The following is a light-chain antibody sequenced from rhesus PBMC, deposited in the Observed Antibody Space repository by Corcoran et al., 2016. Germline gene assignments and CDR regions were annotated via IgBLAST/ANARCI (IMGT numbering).Light chain of an antibody. CDR2: KAS. J-gene: IGKJ1*01. CDR1: ENVNNY. Sequence: DIQMTQSPSSLSASVGDRVTITCRASENVNNYLNWYQQKPGKAPKLLIYKASTLQSGVPSRFSGGGSGTDYTFTISSLQPAYVATYYCQHGYGTPRTFGQGTKVEIK. V-gene: IGKV1-74*01. CDR3: QHGYGTPRT.